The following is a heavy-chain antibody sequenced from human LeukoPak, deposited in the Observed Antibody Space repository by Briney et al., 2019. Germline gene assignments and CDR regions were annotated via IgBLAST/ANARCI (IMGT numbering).Heavy chain of an antibody. D-gene: IGHD6-19*01. CDR2: LNSDGSTT. J-gene: IGHJ3*02. CDR1: GFNFNSYW. V-gene: IGHV3-74*01. Sequence: PGGSLRLSCAASGFNFNSYWMHWVRQAPGKGLVWVSRLNSDGSTTSYADSVKGRFTISRDNAKNTLYLQLNSLRAEDTAIYYCARVGIAVAGIGAFDIWGQGTMVTVSS. CDR3: ARVGIAVAGIGAFDI.